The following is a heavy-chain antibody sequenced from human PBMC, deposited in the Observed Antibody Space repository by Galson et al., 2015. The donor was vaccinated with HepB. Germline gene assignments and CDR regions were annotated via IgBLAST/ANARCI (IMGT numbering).Heavy chain of an antibody. Sequence: SVKVSCKASGYTFTSYGISWVRQAPGQGLEWMGWISAYNGNTNYAQKLQGSVTMTTDKSTSTAYMELRSLRSDDTAVDYCARASHSSSWYTYYYYYYMDVWGKGTTVTVSS. CDR2: ISAYNGNT. J-gene: IGHJ6*03. V-gene: IGHV1-18*01. D-gene: IGHD6-13*01. CDR3: ARASHSSSWYTYYYYYYMDV. CDR1: GYTFTSYG.